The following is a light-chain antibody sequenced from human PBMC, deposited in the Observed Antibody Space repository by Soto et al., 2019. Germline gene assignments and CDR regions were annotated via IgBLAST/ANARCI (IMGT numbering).Light chain of an antibody. J-gene: IGKJ1*01. Sequence: EIVLTQSPDTLSLSPGEIATLSFRASQSVRNNYLAWYQQIPGQAPRPLIYGASSRAPGIPDRFSGSGSGTDFTLTISRLEPEDFAVYYCQQYGSSGTFGQGTKVDIK. CDR1: QSVRNNY. CDR2: GAS. V-gene: IGKV3-20*01. CDR3: QQYGSSGT.